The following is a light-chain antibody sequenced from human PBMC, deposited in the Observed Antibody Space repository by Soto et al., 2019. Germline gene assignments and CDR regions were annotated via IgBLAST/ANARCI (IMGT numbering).Light chain of an antibody. CDR3: QQYDGNWWT. V-gene: IGKV1-5*03. Sequence: DIPMTQSPSTLSASVGDRVVITCRASQTVSTWLAWYQQKPGKAPKLLISKASTLESGVPPRFRGSGSGTEFTLTINSLQPEDFATYYCQQYDGNWWTFGQGTRVEIK. J-gene: IGKJ1*01. CDR1: QTVSTW. CDR2: KAS.